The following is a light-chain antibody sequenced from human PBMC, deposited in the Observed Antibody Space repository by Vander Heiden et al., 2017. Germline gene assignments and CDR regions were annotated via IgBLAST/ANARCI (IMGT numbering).Light chain of an antibody. CDR2: GAS. CDR1: QSVSSN. J-gene: IGKJ1*01. CDR3: QQYNTWPPWT. Sequence: EIVMTQSPTTLSVSPGERATLSCRASQSVSSNLTWYQEKPGQAPRLLIYGASNRGTGIPARFSGSGSGTEFTLTISSLQSEDFAIYYCQQYNTWPPWTFGQGTKVEIK. V-gene: IGKV3-15*01.